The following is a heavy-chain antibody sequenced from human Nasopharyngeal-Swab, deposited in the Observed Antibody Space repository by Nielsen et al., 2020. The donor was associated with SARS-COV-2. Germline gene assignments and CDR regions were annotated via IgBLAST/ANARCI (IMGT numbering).Heavy chain of an antibody. Sequence: WLRQCPAHGLEWIGEINHSGSTNYNPSLKSRVTISVDTSKNQFSLKLSSVTAADTAVYYCARGRGTIFGVVIINGYFQHWGQGTLVTVSS. CDR2: INHSGST. D-gene: IGHD3-3*01. V-gene: IGHV4-34*01. J-gene: IGHJ1*01. CDR3: ARGRGTIFGVVIINGYFQH.